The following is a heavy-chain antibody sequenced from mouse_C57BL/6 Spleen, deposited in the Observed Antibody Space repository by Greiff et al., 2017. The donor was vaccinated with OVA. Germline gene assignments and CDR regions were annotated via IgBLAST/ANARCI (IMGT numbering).Heavy chain of an antibody. V-gene: IGHV5-4*01. D-gene: IGHD1-1*01. CDR3: AREDYYGSRGYFDY. J-gene: IGHJ2*01. Sequence: EVKLVESGGGLVKPGGSLKLSCAASGFTFSSYAMSWVRQTPEKRLEWVATISDGGSYTYYPDNVKGRFTISRDNAKNNLYLQMSHLKSEDTAMYYCAREDYYGSRGYFDYWGQGTTLTVSS. CDR2: ISDGGSYT. CDR1: GFTFSSYA.